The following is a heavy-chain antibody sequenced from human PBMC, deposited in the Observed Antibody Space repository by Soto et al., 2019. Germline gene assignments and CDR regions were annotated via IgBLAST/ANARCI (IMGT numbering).Heavy chain of an antibody. V-gene: IGHV1-18*04. J-gene: IGHJ3*02. CDR2: ISGYNGNT. CDR3: ARGDYYDSSSAFHI. D-gene: IGHD3-22*01. Sequence: ASVKVPCKASGYTFTTYGINWVRQAPGQGLEWMGWISGYNGNTKSAQKFQGRVTVTTDTSTTTSYMELRSLTSDDTAVYYCARGDYYDSSSAFHICGEVTLVTVS. CDR1: GYTFTTYG.